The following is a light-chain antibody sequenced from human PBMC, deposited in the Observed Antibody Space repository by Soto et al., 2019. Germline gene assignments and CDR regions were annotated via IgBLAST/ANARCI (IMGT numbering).Light chain of an antibody. Sequence: EIEVTQSTSSLSASVGDRVTITCRASQSISSYLNWYQQKPGKAPKLLIYAASSLQSGVPSRFSGSGSGTDFTLTISSLQPEDFATYYCQQSYSTPITFGQGTRLEI. V-gene: IGKV1-39*01. CDR2: AAS. CDR3: QQSYSTPIT. J-gene: IGKJ5*01. CDR1: QSISSY.